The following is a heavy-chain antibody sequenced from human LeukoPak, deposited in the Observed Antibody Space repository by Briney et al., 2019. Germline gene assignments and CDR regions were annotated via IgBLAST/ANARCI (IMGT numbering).Heavy chain of an antibody. CDR2: MNPNNGNT. CDR1: GYTFTSYD. V-gene: IGHV1-8*01. J-gene: IGHJ4*02. D-gene: IGHD2-2*02. Sequence: ASVKVSCKASGYTFTSYDINWVRQATGQGLEWMGWMNPNNGNTGNAQKFQGRVTMTRITSISTAYMELSSLRSDDTAVYYCARGSGEYCSSTSCYTSDYWGQGTLVTVSS. CDR3: ARGSGEYCSSTSCYTSDY.